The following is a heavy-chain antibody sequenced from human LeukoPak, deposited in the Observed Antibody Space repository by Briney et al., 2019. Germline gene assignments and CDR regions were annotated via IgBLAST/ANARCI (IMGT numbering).Heavy chain of an antibody. V-gene: IGHV3-23*01. Sequence: GGSLRLSCAASGFTFNTYAMSWVRQAPGKGMEWVSTISGSGASAYYGDSVKGRFTISRDNSKNTLHLQTHSLRADDTAVYFCAKGPPRLEWLIDYFAYWGQGTLVTVSS. J-gene: IGHJ4*02. CDR1: GFTFNTYA. CDR3: AKGPPRLEWLIDYFAY. D-gene: IGHD3-3*01. CDR2: ISGSGASA.